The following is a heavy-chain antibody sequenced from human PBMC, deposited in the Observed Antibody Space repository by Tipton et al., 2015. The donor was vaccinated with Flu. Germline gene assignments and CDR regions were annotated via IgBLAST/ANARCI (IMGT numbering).Heavy chain of an antibody. V-gene: IGHV4-38-2*02. CDR1: GFSVSSVFY. CDR3: ARLSYYDVDLKNFYFEY. D-gene: IGHD3-10*02. CDR2: FYDSGAS. Sequence: TLSLTCTVSGFSVSSVFYWARIRQPPGKGLEWLGSFYDSGASYYNPSLKSRVTISLDTSKSHFSLNLTSVTTADTAVYHCARLSYYDVDLKNFYFEYWGQGTLVPVAT. J-gene: IGHJ4*02.